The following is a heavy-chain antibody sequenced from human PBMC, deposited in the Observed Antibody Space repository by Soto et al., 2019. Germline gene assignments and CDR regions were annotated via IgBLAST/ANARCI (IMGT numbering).Heavy chain of an antibody. Sequence: QLQLQESGPGLVKPSETLSLTCTVSGGSISSSSYYWGWIRQPPGKGLEWIGSIYYSGSTYYNPSLKSRVTISVDTSKNQFSLKLSSVTAADTAVYYCASLRGSAYFDYWGQGTLVTVSS. CDR2: IYYSGST. CDR3: ASLRGSAYFDY. J-gene: IGHJ4*02. V-gene: IGHV4-39*01. D-gene: IGHD1-26*01. CDR1: GGSISSSSYY.